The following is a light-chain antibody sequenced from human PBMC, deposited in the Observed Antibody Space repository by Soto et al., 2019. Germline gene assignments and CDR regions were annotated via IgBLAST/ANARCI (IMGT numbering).Light chain of an antibody. V-gene: IGKV3-20*01. Sequence: EIVLTQSPCTLSLSPGGRASLSCRASQSVGPYLAWYQQKPGQAPRLLIYGASSRATGIPDRFSGSGSGTDFALTISRLEPEDFAVYFCQQYANSPCTFGPGTKVDIK. CDR3: QQYANSPCT. CDR2: GAS. J-gene: IGKJ3*01. CDR1: QSVGPY.